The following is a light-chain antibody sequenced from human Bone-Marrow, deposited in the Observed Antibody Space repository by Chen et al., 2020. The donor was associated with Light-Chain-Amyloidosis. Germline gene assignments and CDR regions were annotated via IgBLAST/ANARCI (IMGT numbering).Light chain of an antibody. CDR2: DDS. J-gene: IGLJ3*02. V-gene: IGLV3-21*02. CDR1: NIGSTS. CDR3: QVWDRGSDRPV. Sequence: SYVLTQPSSVSVAPGQTATLACGGNNIGSTSAHWYQQTPGQAPLLVVYDDSDRPSGTPERLSASNAGNTATLTSSRVEAGDEADYYWQVWDRGSDRPVLGAGTKLTVL.